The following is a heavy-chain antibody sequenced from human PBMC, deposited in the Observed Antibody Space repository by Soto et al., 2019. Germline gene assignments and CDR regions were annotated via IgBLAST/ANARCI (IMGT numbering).Heavy chain of an antibody. CDR2: IYYSGST. CDR3: ARARGWYSAYYFDY. J-gene: IGHJ4*02. V-gene: IGHV4-59*01. Sequence: QVQLQESGPGLVKPSETLSLTCTVSGGSISSYYWSWIRQPPGKGLEWIGYIYYSGSTNCNPSLKSRVTISLDPSRNQFSLKLSSVTAADTAVYYCARARGWYSAYYFDYWGQGTLVTVSS. CDR1: GGSISSYY. D-gene: IGHD6-19*01.